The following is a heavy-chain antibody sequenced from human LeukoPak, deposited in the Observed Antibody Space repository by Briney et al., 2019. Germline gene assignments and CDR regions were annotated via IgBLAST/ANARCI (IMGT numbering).Heavy chain of an antibody. CDR1: GFTFSSYE. D-gene: IGHD5-18*01. Sequence: GGSLRLSCEASGFTFSSYEMNWVRQAPGKGLEWISYIRHSGTTIYYADSVRGRFTISRDNAGNSLYLQMNSLRAEDTAVYYCARAPGYRGFLDYWGQGNLVTVSS. J-gene: IGHJ4*02. CDR2: IRHSGTTI. CDR3: ARAPGYRGFLDY. V-gene: IGHV3-48*03.